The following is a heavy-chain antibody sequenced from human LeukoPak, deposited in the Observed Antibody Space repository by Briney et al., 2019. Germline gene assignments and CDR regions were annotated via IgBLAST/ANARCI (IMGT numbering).Heavy chain of an antibody. V-gene: IGHV3-23*01. Sequence: PGGSLRLSCAASGFTFSSYAMSWVRQAPGKGLEGVSSITDSGGGTFYADSVKGRFTISRDNSKNTLFLQVNSLRAEDTAVYYCAKRGAGYYFDYWGQGTLVTVSS. D-gene: IGHD3-10*01. CDR3: AKRGAGYYFDY. CDR1: GFTFSSYA. CDR2: ITDSGGGT. J-gene: IGHJ4*02.